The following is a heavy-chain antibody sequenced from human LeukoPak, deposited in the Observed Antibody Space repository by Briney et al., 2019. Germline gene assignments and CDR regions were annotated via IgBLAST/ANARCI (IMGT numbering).Heavy chain of an antibody. D-gene: IGHD5-18*01. J-gene: IGHJ6*02. CDR2: INPNSGGT. V-gene: IGHV1-2*02. CDR3: ARVRLYVDTAMANITQYYYYYYGMDV. CDR1: GYTFTGYY. Sequence: ASVKVSCKASGYTFTGYYMHWVRQAPGQGLEWMGWINPNSGGTNYAQKFQGRVTMTRDTSISTAYMELSSLRSEDTAVYYCARVRLYVDTAMANITQYYYYYYGMDVWGQGTTVTVSS.